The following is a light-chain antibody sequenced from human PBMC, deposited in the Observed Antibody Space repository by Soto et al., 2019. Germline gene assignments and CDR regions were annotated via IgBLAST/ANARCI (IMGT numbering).Light chain of an antibody. Sequence: DIQLTQSPSFLSASVGDRVTITCRASQGSNIFLAWFQQKPGKAPNLLISAASTLQSGVPSRFSGSGSETEFTLTITSLQPEDSATYYCQQRKSYPRTFGQGTKVEIK. CDR3: QQRKSYPRT. CDR2: AAS. V-gene: IGKV1-9*01. J-gene: IGKJ2*01. CDR1: QGSNIF.